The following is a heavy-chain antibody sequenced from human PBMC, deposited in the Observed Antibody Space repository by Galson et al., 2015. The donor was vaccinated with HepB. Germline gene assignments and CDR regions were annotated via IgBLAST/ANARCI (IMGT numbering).Heavy chain of an antibody. D-gene: IGHD3-10*01. CDR1: GFTFSNTW. J-gene: IGHJ4*02. CDR2: IRSKAAGGTT. V-gene: IGHV3-15*01. Sequence: SLRLSCAASGFTFSNTWINWVRQVPGKGLERVGRIRSKAAGGTTDFAAPVKGRFTISRDDSKNMLYLEMNSLKSEDTAVYYCATGRGISGPNNYCDDWGQGTLVTVSS. CDR3: ATGRGISGPNNYCDD.